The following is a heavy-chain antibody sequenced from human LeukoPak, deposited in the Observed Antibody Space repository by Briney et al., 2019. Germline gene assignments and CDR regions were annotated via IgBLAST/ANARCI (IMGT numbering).Heavy chain of an antibody. CDR3: VRHDGRGGATMGALDS. CDR1: GGSISSSSYY. D-gene: IGHD5-12*01. J-gene: IGHJ4*02. CDR2: IYYSGST. Sequence: SETLSLTCTVSGGSISSSSYYWGWIRQPPGKGLEWIGSIYYSGSTYYNPSLKSRVTISVVTSKNQFSLQLNSATAADTAVYYCVRHDGRGGATMGALDSWGQGSLVTVSS. V-gene: IGHV4-39*01.